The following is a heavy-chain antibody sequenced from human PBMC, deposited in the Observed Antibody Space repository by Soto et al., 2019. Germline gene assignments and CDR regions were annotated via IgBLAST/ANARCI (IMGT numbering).Heavy chain of an antibody. D-gene: IGHD6-6*01. Sequence: PGESLKISCKGSGYSFTSYWIAWVRQMPGKGLEWMGIIFPGDSDTRYSPSFQGQVTISADKSINTAYLQWSSLKASDTAVYYCARRVAAHPYFDFWGQGALVTVSS. CDR2: IFPGDSDT. V-gene: IGHV5-51*01. J-gene: IGHJ4*02. CDR1: GYSFTSYW. CDR3: ARRVAAHPYFDF.